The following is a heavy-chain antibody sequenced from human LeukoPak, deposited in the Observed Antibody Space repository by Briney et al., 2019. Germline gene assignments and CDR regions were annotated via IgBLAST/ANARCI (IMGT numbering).Heavy chain of an antibody. D-gene: IGHD3-22*01. Sequence: SETLSLTCTVSGGSISSGSYYWSWIRQPPGKGLEWIGYIYNSGSTNYNPSLKSRVTISVDTSKNQFSLKLSSVTAADTAVYYCASPPRDYYDSSGYFFDYWGQGTLVTVSS. J-gene: IGHJ4*02. CDR3: ASPPRDYYDSSGYFFDY. CDR2: IYNSGST. CDR1: GGSISSGSYY. V-gene: IGHV4-61*01.